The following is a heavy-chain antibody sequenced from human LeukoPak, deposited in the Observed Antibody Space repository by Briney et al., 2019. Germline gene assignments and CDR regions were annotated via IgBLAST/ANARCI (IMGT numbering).Heavy chain of an antibody. D-gene: IGHD2-2*01. J-gene: IGHJ4*02. V-gene: IGHV3-21*04. CDR3: AKGDVPADKDY. CDR1: GFTFSSYS. Sequence: GGSLRLSCAASGFTFSSYSMNWVRQAPGKGLEWVSSISSSSTYIYYADSVKGRFTISRDNAKNSLYLQMNSLRAEDTAVYYCAKGDVPADKDYWGQGTLVTVSS. CDR2: ISSSSTYI.